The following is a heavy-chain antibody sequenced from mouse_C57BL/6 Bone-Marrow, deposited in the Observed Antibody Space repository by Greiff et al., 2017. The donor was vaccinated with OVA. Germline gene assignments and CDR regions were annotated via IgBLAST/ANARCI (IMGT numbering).Heavy chain of an antibody. CDR2: INPSTGGT. D-gene: IGHD4-1*01. CDR3: ARGGTSPFAY. CDR1: GYSFTGYY. Sequence: VHVKQSGPELVKPGASVKISCKASGYSFTGYYMNWVKQSPEKSLEWIGEINPSTGGTTYNQKFKAKATLTVDKSSSTAYMQLQSLTSEDSAVYYCARGGTSPFAYWGQGTLVTVSA. V-gene: IGHV1-42*01. J-gene: IGHJ3*01.